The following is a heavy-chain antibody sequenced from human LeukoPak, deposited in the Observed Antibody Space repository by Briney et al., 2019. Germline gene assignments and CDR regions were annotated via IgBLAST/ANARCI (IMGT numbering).Heavy chain of an antibody. D-gene: IGHD6-13*01. J-gene: IGHJ4*02. Sequence: GGSLRLSCAASGFTFSDYYMSWMRQAPGKGLEWISYVSSSGSDTIYADSVKGRFTTSRDNAKNSLYLQMNSLRVEETAVYYCARVESIEAAGTSDYWGQGTLVTVSS. CDR1: GFTFSDYY. CDR2: VSSSGSDT. CDR3: ARVESIEAAGTSDY. V-gene: IGHV3-11*06.